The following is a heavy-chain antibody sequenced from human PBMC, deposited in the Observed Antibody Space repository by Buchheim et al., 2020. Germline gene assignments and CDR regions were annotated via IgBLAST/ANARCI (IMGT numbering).Heavy chain of an antibody. CDR1: GGSISSYY. J-gene: IGHJ4*02. V-gene: IGHV4-59*01. CDR3: ARGPTYRYFDY. D-gene: IGHD1-1*01. CDR2: IYYSGST. Sequence: QVQLQESGPGLVKPSETLSLTCTVSGGSISSYYWSWIRQPPGKGLEWVGYIYYSGSTNYNPSLKSRVTISVDTSKNQFSLKLSSVTAADTAVYYCARGPTYRYFDYWGQGTL.